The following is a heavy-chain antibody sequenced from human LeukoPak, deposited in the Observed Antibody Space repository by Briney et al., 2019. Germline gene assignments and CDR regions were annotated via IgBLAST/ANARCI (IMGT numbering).Heavy chain of an antibody. D-gene: IGHD3-22*01. CDR2: ISACNGNT. V-gene: IGHV1-18*01. CDR1: GYTFTSYG. J-gene: IGHJ6*02. CDR3: ARVRYYYDSSGYPYYYGMDV. Sequence: ASVKVSCKASGYTFTSYGISWVRQAPGQGLEWMGWISACNGNTNYAQKLLGRVTMTTDTSTSTAYMELRSLRSDDTAVYYCARVRYYYDSSGYPYYYGMDVWGQGTTVTVSS.